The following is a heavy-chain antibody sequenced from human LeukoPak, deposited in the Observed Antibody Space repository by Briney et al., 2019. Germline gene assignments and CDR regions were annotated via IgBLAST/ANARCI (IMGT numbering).Heavy chain of an antibody. CDR1: GFTFSNYG. CDR3: AKDPVVAATLGIDY. CDR2: ISYDGSDK. Sequence: GRSLRLSCAASGFTFSNYGMHWVRQAPGKGLEWVALISYDGSDKYYADSVKGRFTISRDNSKNTLYLQMNSLTAEDTAVYYCAKDPVVAATLGIDYWGQGTLVTVSS. J-gene: IGHJ4*02. V-gene: IGHV3-30*18. D-gene: IGHD2-15*01.